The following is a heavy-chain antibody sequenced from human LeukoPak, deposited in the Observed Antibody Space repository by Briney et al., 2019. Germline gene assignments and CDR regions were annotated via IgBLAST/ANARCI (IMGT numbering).Heavy chain of an antibody. Sequence: GGSLRLSCAASGFTFSSYGMHWVRQAPGKGLEWVAVIWYDGSNKYYADSVKGRFTISRDNAKNSLYLQMNSLRAEDTALYHCARARIAVAGTIYDYWGQGTLVTVSS. CDR1: GFTFSSYG. CDR2: IWYDGSNK. J-gene: IGHJ4*02. CDR3: ARARIAVAGTIYDY. V-gene: IGHV3-33*01. D-gene: IGHD6-19*01.